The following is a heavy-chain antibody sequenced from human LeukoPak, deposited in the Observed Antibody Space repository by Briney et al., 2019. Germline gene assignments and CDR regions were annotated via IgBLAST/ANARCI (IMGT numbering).Heavy chain of an antibody. CDR1: GYTFTGYY. J-gene: IGHJ5*02. CDR3: ARDSKLVPIIVVVRDYWFDP. D-gene: IGHD3-22*01. V-gene: IGHV1-2*02. Sequence: SVKVSCKASGYTFTGYYMHWVRQAPGQGLEWMGWINPNSGGTNYAQKFQGRATMTRDTSISTAYMELSRLRSDDTAVYYCARDSKLVPIIVVVRDYWFDPWGQGTLVTVSS. CDR2: INPNSGGT.